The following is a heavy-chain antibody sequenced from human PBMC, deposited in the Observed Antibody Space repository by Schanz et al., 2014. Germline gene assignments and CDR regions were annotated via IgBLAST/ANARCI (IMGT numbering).Heavy chain of an antibody. CDR2: INKANGNT. CDR3: ARDQTPYTNSSDVRYFDY. CDR1: GYSFISPA. J-gene: IGHJ4*02. V-gene: IGHV1-3*04. D-gene: IGHD6-6*01. Sequence: QVQLVQSGAAAKKPGASVKVSCKASGYSFISPAIHWVRQAPGQRLEWMGWINKANGNTRYSQKIQGRVSITRDTSTSTAYMDLRSLRSDDTAVYCCARDQTPYTNSSDVRYFDYWGQGSLVTVSS.